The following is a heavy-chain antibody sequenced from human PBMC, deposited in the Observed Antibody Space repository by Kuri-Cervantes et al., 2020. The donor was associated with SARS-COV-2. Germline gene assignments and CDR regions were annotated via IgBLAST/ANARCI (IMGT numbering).Heavy chain of an antibody. V-gene: IGHV3-30*18. CDR3: AKDRFGVHDF. J-gene: IGHJ4*02. Sequence: GESLKISCTASGFNFSTTDMHWVRQTPGKGLEWVAVISDDGKKKKCVASGKGRFTISRDNSQNTLYLQVKSLKSEDTAMYYRAKDRFGVHDFWGQGTLVTVSS. CDR2: ISDDGKKK. D-gene: IGHD2-8*01. CDR1: GFNFSTTD.